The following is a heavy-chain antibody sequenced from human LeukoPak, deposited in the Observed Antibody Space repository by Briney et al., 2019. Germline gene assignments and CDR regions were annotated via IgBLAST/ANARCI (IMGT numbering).Heavy chain of an antibody. J-gene: IGHJ5*02. CDR3: ARLGPHSKYNWFDP. Sequence: SETLSLTCTVSGDSFSTFYWSWIRQPPGKGLEWIGYLYYSVSTNYNPSLKSRVTISVDASKNQFSLALRSVTAADTAVYYCARLGPHSKYNWFDPWGQGTLVTVSS. CDR1: GDSFSTFY. D-gene: IGHD3-10*01. CDR2: LYYSVST. V-gene: IGHV4-59*08.